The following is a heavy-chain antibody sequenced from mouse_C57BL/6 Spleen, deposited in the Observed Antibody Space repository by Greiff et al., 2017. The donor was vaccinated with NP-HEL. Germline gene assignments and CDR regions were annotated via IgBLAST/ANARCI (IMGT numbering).Heavy chain of an antibody. J-gene: IGHJ1*03. CDR1: GYTFTSYW. Sequence: QVQLQQSGAELVKPGASVKLSCKASGYTFTSYWMHWVKQRPGQGLEWIGMIHPNSGSTNYNEKFKSKATLTVDKSSSTAYMQLSSLTSEDSAVYYCARSGYYGNPEGYWYFDVWGTGTTVTVSS. CDR3: ARSGYYGNPEGYWYFDV. CDR2: IHPNSGST. D-gene: IGHD2-1*01. V-gene: IGHV1-64*01.